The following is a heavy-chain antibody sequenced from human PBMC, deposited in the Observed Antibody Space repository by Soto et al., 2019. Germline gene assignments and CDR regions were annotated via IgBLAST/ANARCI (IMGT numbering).Heavy chain of an antibody. CDR2: ISSSSSYI. V-gene: IGHV3-21*01. Sequence: GGSLRLSCAASGFTFSSYSMNWVRQAPGKGLEWVSSISSSSSYIYYADSVKGRFTISRDNAKNSLYLQMNSLRAEDTAVYYCAREGWRDSSSSAGPAPNWFDPWGQGTLVTVSS. CDR1: GFTFSSYS. D-gene: IGHD6-6*01. CDR3: AREGWRDSSSSAGPAPNWFDP. J-gene: IGHJ5*02.